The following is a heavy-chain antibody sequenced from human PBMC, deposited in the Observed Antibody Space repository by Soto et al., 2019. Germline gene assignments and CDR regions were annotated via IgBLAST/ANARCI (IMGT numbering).Heavy chain of an antibody. CDR2: ISPYHGNT. CDR3: AMDKDQWQAHLYFGY. J-gene: IGHJ4*02. Sequence: QVQLVQSGAEVKKPGASVKVSCKASGYTFNNYGISWVRQAPGPGLEWMGWISPYHGNTNYAQKLQGRVTMTADTSTRTAQMELRSLRSDYTAVYFCAMDKDQWQAHLYFGYWGQGTLVTVSS. V-gene: IGHV1-18*01. CDR1: GYTFNNYG. D-gene: IGHD6-19*01.